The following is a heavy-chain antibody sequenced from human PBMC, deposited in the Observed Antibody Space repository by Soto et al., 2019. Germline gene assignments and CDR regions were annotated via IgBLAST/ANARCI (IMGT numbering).Heavy chain of an antibody. CDR2: IYYSGGT. J-gene: IGHJ6*02. D-gene: IGHD5-18*01. CDR3: TCIFSGGYGYGFYYYGMDV. V-gene: IGHV4-39*01. Sequence: QLQLQESGPGLVKPSETLSLTCTVSGGSISSSSYYWGWIRQPPGKGLEWIGSIYYSGGTYYNPSLNSRVTISVDTSTSQFSLKLSSVTAADTAVYYCTCIFSGGYGYGFYYYGMDVWGQGTTVTVSS. CDR1: GGSISSSSYY.